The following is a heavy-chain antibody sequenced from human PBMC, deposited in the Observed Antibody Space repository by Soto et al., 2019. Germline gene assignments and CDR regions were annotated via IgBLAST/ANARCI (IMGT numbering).Heavy chain of an antibody. D-gene: IGHD6-13*01. CDR2: INPSGGST. Sequence: QVQLVQSGAEVKKPGASVKVSCKASGYTFTSYYMHWVRQAPGQGLEWMGIINPSGGSTSYAQKFQGRVTMTRDTSTSTVYMELSSLRSEDTAAYYCARSGYSSSWGYYYYGMDVWGQGTTVTVSS. CDR1: GYTFTSYY. J-gene: IGHJ6*02. V-gene: IGHV1-46*01. CDR3: ARSGYSSSWGYYYYGMDV.